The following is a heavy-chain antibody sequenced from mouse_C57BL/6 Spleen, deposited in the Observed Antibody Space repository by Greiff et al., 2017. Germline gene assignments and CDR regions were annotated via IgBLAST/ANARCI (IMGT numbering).Heavy chain of an antibody. CDR1: GYSFTGYY. J-gene: IGHJ3*01. D-gene: IGHD4-1*01. CDR3: ARRWDGDWFAY. Sequence: EVQLQQSGPELVKPGASVKISCKASGYSFTGYYMNWVKQSPEKSLEWIGEINPSTGGTTYNQKFKAKATLTVDKSSSTAYMQLKSLTSEDSAVYYCARRWDGDWFAYWGQGTLVTVSA. CDR2: INPSTGGT. V-gene: IGHV1-42*01.